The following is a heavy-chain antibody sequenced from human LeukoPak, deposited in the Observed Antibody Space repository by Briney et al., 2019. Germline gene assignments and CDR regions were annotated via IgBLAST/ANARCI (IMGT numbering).Heavy chain of an antibody. D-gene: IGHD6-13*01. CDR2: INPSGGST. Sequence: ASVKVSCKASGYTFTSYYMHWVRQAPGQGLEWMGIINPSGGSTSYAQKFQGRVTMTRDTSTSTVYIELSSLRSEDTAVYYCARERLAAAGLWYWGQGTLVTVSS. CDR1: GYTFTSYY. CDR3: ARERLAAAGLWY. J-gene: IGHJ4*02. V-gene: IGHV1-46*01.